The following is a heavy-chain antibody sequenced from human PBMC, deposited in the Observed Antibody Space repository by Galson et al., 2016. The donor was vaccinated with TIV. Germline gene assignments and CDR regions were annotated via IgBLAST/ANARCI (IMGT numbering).Heavy chain of an antibody. V-gene: IGHV1-24*01. D-gene: IGHD3-22*01. J-gene: IGHJ4*02. CDR3: ATVAWFPGLSLDS. CDR2: FDPEAGRT. CDR1: GYTLSEIA. Sequence: SVKVSCKVSGYTLSEIAMHWVRQAPGEGLEWVGGFDPEAGRTIYAQKFHGRVTVTEGTATDTAYMELNNQRSDDTAVYYCATVAWFPGLSLDSWGQGTLVIVSS.